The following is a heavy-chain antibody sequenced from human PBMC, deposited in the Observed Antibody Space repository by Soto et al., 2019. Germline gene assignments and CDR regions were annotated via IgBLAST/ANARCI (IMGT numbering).Heavy chain of an antibody. V-gene: IGHV3-43*01. D-gene: IGHD6-6*01. J-gene: IGHJ4*02. CDR3: AKVKKKYTTTSGVDFDS. CDR2: LSWDGGTT. CDR1: GFTFDEHT. Sequence: EVLLVESGGGVVQPGGSLRLSCVVSGFTFDEHTMHWVRQAPGKGLEWISLLSWDGGTTYYAESVKGRFTISRDTGKNSLFLQMHSLRAEDTALYYCAKVKKKYTTTSGVDFDSWGQGTLVTVSS.